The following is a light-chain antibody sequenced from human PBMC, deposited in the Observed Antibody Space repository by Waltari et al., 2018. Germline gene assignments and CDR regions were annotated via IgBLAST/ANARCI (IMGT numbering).Light chain of an antibody. Sequence: SYEVTQATSVSVSPGQTTTITCSGDALDTKYVSWYQQKAGPSPRLLIYQDTQRPLGIPERFSASNGWSTATLTISGTQSVDEAVYYCQVWDRATAVFGGGTRLTVL. CDR1: ALDTKY. CDR2: QDT. J-gene: IGLJ2*01. CDR3: QVWDRATAV. V-gene: IGLV3-1*01.